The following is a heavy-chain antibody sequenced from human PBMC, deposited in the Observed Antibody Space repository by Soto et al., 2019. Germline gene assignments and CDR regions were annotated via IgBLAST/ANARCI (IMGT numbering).Heavy chain of an antibody. CDR2: ISQSGSTI. D-gene: IGHD1-26*01. Sequence: GGSLRLSCAASGLSFSTYEINWVRQAPGKGLEWVSYISQSGSTIYYADSVKGRFTISRDNAENSLYLQMNSLRAEDTAVYYCARSPLSGTFTYYYYAMDVWGQGTTVTVSS. J-gene: IGHJ6*02. CDR3: ARSPLSGTFTYYYYAMDV. CDR1: GLSFSTYE. V-gene: IGHV3-48*03.